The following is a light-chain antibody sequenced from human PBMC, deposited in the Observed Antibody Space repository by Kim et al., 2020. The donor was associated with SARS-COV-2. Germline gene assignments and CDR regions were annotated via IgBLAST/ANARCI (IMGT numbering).Light chain of an antibody. CDR3: QVWDGGSDLWV. J-gene: IGLJ3*02. Sequence: APGMTTTITCGGGHIGSNSVHWYQQRPGQAPVLVIYYDNDRPSGNPEQFSGSNSGSTATLAISRVEAGDEADYYCQVWDGGSDLWVFGGGTQLTVL. CDR1: HIGSNS. CDR2: YDN. V-gene: IGLV3-21*04.